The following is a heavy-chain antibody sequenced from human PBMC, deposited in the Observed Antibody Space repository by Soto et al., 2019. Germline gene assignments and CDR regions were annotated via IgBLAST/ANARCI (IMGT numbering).Heavy chain of an antibody. CDR1: GFTYSSHC. V-gene: IGHV3-23*01. J-gene: IGHJ3*02. Sequence: AQLLESGGELIKPGGSLRLSCAASGFTYSSHCMSWVRQAPGKGLEWIAGLSRGGGSTYYADSVKGRFTISRDNSKNTLDLIMNSLRVEATALYYCARDGQYRTDGFDIWGQGTMVTVSS. CDR3: ARDGQYRTDGFDI. CDR2: LSRGGGST. D-gene: IGHD5-12*01.